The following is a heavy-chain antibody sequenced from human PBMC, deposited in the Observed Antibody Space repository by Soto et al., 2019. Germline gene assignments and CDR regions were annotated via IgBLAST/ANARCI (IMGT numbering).Heavy chain of an antibody. J-gene: IGHJ4*02. CDR1: GGTLSSYT. CDR2: VIPNLGVT. V-gene: IGHV1-69*08. Sequence: QVQLVQSGAEEKKPGSSVKVSCLASGGTLSSYTFSWVRQAPGQGLEWMGSVIPNLGVTNYAKKFQGSFTLVEDTATCTAYMELNSLRYEDTAVYYCARDKGYCSDTSCPDFDYWGQGTLVTVSS. CDR3: ARDKGYCSDTSCPDFDY. D-gene: IGHD2-15*01.